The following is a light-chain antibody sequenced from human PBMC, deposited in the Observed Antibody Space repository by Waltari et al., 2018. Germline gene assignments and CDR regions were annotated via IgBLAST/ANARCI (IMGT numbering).Light chain of an antibody. CDR1: KLGDKY. J-gene: IGLJ2*01. Sequence: SYELTQPPSVSVSPGQTASITCSGDKLGDKYACWYQQKPGQSPVLVIYQDSKPPSGIPERFSGSNSWNTATLTISGTQAMDEADYYCQAWDSSTVVFGGGTKLTVL. V-gene: IGLV3-1*01. CDR2: QDS. CDR3: QAWDSSTVV.